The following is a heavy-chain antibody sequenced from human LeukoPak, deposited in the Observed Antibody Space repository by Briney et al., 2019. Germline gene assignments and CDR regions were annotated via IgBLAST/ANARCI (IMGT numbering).Heavy chain of an antibody. CDR2: IYYSGST. D-gene: IGHD1-26*01. J-gene: IGHJ3*02. Sequence: SGTLSLTCTVSGGSISSYYWSWIRQPPGKGLEWIGYIYYSGSTNYNPSLKSRVTISVDTSKNQFSLKLSSVTAADTAVYYCARRGDQWELWSRSNAFDIWGQGTMVTVSS. CDR1: GGSISSYY. CDR3: ARRGDQWELWSRSNAFDI. V-gene: IGHV4-59*01.